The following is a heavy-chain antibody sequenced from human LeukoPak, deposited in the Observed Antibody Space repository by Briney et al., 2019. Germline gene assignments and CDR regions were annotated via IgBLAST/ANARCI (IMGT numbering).Heavy chain of an antibody. CDR2: TRSKAYGGTS. V-gene: IGHV3-49*04. CDR1: GFTFGDYS. J-gene: IGHJ4*02. Sequence: GGSLRLSCIASGFTFGDYSMSWVRQAPGKGLEWVGFTRSKAYGGTSEYAASVKGRFTISRDDSKSIAYLQMNSMKTEDTAVYYCTRSDPISYWGQGNLVTVSS. CDR3: TRSDPISY.